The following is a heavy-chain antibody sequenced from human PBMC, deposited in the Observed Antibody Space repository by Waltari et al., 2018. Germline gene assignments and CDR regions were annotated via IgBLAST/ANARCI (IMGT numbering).Heavy chain of an antibody. CDR1: RGSFTSYF. V-gene: IGHV4-34*01. D-gene: IGHD1-26*01. J-gene: IGHJ3*02. Sequence: QVQLEQWGAGLLRPSETLSLTCGVFRGSFTSYFLTWVRRPPGKGLEWIGEINHSGSTNYTPSIKSRATISVDTSRNQFSLKLFSVTAADTAVYYCARGGAFAFDIWGQGTMLTVSS. CDR2: INHSGST. CDR3: ARGGAFAFDI.